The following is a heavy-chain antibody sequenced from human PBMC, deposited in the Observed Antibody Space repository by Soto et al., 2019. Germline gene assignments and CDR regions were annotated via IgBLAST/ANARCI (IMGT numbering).Heavy chain of an antibody. CDR3: AKDLRGFSNRFDP. CDR1: GVTIISYA. Sequence: GGSLRHSCAASGVTIISYAMSWVRKDPGKGLEWVSTITGSGGNTYYADSVKGRFTISRDSSKNTLYLQMNSLRAEDTAVYYCAKDLRGFSNRFDPWGLGTLVTVSS. CDR2: ITGSGGNT. V-gene: IGHV3-23*01. J-gene: IGHJ5*02.